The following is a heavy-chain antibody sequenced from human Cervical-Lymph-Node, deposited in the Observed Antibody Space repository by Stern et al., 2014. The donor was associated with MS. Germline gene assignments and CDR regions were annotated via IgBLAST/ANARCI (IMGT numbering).Heavy chain of an antibody. CDR1: GFTFSSYG. Sequence: QVQLVQSGGGVVQPGRSLRLSCAASGFTFSSYGMHWVRQAPGKGLEWVAVISYDGSNKCYADSVKGRFTISRDNSKNTLYLQMNSLRAEDTAVYYCAKAKAPIVVVPAAPGDYWGQGTLVTVSS. CDR3: AKAKAPIVVVPAAPGDY. J-gene: IGHJ4*02. D-gene: IGHD2-2*01. CDR2: ISYDGSNK. V-gene: IGHV3-30*18.